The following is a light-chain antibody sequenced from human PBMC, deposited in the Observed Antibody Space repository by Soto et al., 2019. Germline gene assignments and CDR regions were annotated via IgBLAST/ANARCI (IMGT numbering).Light chain of an antibody. CDR2: DAS. J-gene: IGKJ4*01. CDR3: QQRSNWPPDLT. Sequence: EIVLTQSPATLSLSPGERATHSCRASQSVSSYLAWYQQKPGQAPRLLIYDASNRATGIPARFSGSGPGTDFTLTISSLEPEDFAVYYCQQRSNWPPDLTFGGGTKVDIK. CDR1: QSVSSY. V-gene: IGKV3-11*01.